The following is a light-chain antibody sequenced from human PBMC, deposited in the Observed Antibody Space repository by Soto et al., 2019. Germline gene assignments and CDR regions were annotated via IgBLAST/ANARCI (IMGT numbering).Light chain of an antibody. CDR1: QGISSY. CDR3: QQHNSYPLT. Sequence: IQLTQSPSSLSASVGDRVTITCRASQGISSYLAWYQQKPAKAPKLLIYAASTLQSGVPSRFSGSGSGTDFTLTISSLQPEDFATYYCQQHNSYPLTFGGGTKVDIK. J-gene: IGKJ4*01. CDR2: AAS. V-gene: IGKV1-9*01.